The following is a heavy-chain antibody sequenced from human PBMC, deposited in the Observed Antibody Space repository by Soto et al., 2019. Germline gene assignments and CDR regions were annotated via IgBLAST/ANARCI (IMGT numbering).Heavy chain of an antibody. V-gene: IGHV3-21*01. CDR2: ISSSSSYI. Sequence: GGSLRLSCAASGFTFSSYSMNWVRQAPGKGLEWVSSISSSSSYIYYADSVKGRFTISRDNAKNSLYLQMNSLRAEDTAVYYCARSLSTYYFDDWGQGTLVTVSS. CDR1: GFTFSSYS. J-gene: IGHJ4*02. CDR3: ARSLSTYYFDD.